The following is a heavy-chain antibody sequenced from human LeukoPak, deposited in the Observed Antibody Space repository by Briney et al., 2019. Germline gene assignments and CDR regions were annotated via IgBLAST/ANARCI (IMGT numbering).Heavy chain of an antibody. V-gene: IGHV4-59*02. CDR2: IYYSGST. CDR3: VGGGDWLPEY. J-gene: IGHJ4*01. Sequence: PSETLSLTCTVSGASVSGKFWSWIRHSPGNGLEWIGLIYYSGSTKFNPSLKSRVAMPVDTSNNQFSLSLNSVTTTDTAVYFCVGGGDWLPEYWGHGTQVIVSS. D-gene: IGHD3/OR15-3a*01. CDR1: GASVSGKF.